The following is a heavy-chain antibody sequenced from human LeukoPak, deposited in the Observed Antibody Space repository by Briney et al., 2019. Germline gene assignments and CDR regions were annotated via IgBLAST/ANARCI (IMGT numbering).Heavy chain of an antibody. V-gene: IGHV3-21*01. Sequence: GGSLRLSCTASGFTFTRYRMNWVRRAPGKGLEWLSSIRSSSNEIYYADSVKGRFTISRDNAKNSVYLQISSLRAEDTAVYYCTRDLDLYNDAFDVWGQGTRVIVSS. D-gene: IGHD1-14*01. CDR3: TRDLDLYNDAFDV. CDR2: IRSSSNEI. CDR1: GFTFTRYR. J-gene: IGHJ3*01.